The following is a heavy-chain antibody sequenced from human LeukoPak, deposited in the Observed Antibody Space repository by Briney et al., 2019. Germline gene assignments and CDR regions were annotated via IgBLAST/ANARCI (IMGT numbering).Heavy chain of an antibody. D-gene: IGHD6-13*01. V-gene: IGHV3-7*01. CDR2: IKQDGSEK. CDR3: ARDPGRRIAAAGFDY. J-gene: IGHJ4*02. CDR1: GFTFSSYW. Sequence: GGSLRLSCAASGFTFSSYWMSWVRQAPGKGLEWVANIKQDGSEKYYVDSVKGRFTISRDNAKNSLYLQMNGLRAEDTAVYYCARDPGRRIAAAGFDYWGQGTLVTVSS.